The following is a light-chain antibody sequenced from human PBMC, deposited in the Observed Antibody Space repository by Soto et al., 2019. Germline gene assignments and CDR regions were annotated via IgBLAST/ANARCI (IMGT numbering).Light chain of an antibody. V-gene: IGLV1-40*01. J-gene: IGLJ1*01. CDR3: QSYDSSLSGLYV. CDR2: ADT. CDR1: SSNIGAGYD. Sequence: QSVLTQPPSVSGAPGQRITISCTRSSSNIGAGYDVHWYRQLPGTAPKLLIFADTKRPSGVPDRFSGSKSGTSASLAITGLQAEDEADYYCQSYDSSLSGLYVFGTGTKLTVL.